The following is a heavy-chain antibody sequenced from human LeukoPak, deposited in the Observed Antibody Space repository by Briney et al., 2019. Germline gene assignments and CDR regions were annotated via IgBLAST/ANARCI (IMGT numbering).Heavy chain of an antibody. D-gene: IGHD2-15*01. Sequence: PGGSLRLSCAASGFTLSSYSINWVRHAPGQGLEWVSSISTGSSYIYYADSVQGRFTISRDNAKNSLYLQMITVRAEATAVFYCARDRSPIAADGMDVWGRGTTVTVSS. CDR3: ARDRSPIAADGMDV. CDR2: ISTGSSYI. J-gene: IGHJ6*02. CDR1: GFTLSSYS. V-gene: IGHV3-21*01.